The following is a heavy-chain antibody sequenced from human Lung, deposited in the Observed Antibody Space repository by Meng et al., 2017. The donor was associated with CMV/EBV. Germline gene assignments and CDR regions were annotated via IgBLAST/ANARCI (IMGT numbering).Heavy chain of an antibody. J-gene: IGHJ5*02. Sequence: GGSXRLXCTASGFXFGDYAMCWVRQAPGKGLEWVGFIRSKAYGGTTEYAASGKCRFTISRDDSKSIAYLQMNSLKTEDTAVYYCTREPYYYDSSGYYYGFDPXGQGXLVTVSS. CDR2: IRSKAYGGTT. D-gene: IGHD3-22*01. CDR1: GFXFGDYA. V-gene: IGHV3-49*04. CDR3: TREPYYYDSSGYYYGFDP.